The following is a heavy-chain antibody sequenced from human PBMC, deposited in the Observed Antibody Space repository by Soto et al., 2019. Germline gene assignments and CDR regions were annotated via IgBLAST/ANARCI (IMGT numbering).Heavy chain of an antibody. D-gene: IGHD6-13*01. V-gene: IGHV1-18*01. CDR1: GYTFTSYG. CDR3: ARGSAAAGPYYFDY. CDR2: INAGNGAT. Sequence: ASVKVSCKASGYTFTSYGISWLRQAPGQGLEWMGWINAGNGATKYSQNFQDRVTIARDTSANTAFMELSSLRSEDTAVYYCARGSAAAGPYYFDYWAQGTLVTVSS. J-gene: IGHJ4*02.